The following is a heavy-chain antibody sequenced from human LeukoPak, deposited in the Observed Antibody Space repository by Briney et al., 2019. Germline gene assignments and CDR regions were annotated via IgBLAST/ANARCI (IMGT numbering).Heavy chain of an antibody. CDR1: GLTFVSHG. V-gene: IGHV3-30*02. D-gene: IGHD3-10*01. Sequence: GGSLRLSCVVSGLTFVSHGMHWVRQAPGKGLEWVAFIRYDGSLKYYADSVKGRFTISRDNSRNTLYLQMNSLRAEDTAVYYCAYYGSGNDAFDIWGQGTMVTVSS. CDR2: IRYDGSLK. CDR3: AYYGSGNDAFDI. J-gene: IGHJ3*02.